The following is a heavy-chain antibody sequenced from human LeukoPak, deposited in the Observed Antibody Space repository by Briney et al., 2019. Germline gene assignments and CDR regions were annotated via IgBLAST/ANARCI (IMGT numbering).Heavy chain of an antibody. CDR2: IYYSGST. J-gene: IGHJ6*03. CDR1: GGSISSSSYY. CDR3: ARQGITIFGVVIPYYYYYMDV. D-gene: IGHD3-3*01. Sequence: SETLSLTCTVSGGSISSSSYYWGWIRQPPGKGLEWIGSIYYSGSTYYNPSLKSRVTISVDTSKNQFSLKLSSVTAADMAVYYCARQGITIFGVVIPYYYYYMDVWGKGTTVTVSS. V-gene: IGHV4-39*01.